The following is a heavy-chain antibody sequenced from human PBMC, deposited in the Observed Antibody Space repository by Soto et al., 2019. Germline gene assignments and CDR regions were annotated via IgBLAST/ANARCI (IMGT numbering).Heavy chain of an antibody. V-gene: IGHV1-69*02. J-gene: IGHJ6*02. CDR1: GGTFSSYT. D-gene: IGHD3-10*01. CDR3: ARGSYYYGSGGYYNPTAPYYYYYGMDV. Sequence: ASVKVSCKASGGTFSSYTISWVRQAPGQGLEWMGRIIPILGIANYAQKFQGRVTITADKSTSTAYMELSSLRSEDTAVYYCARGSYYYGSGGYYNPTAPYYYYYGMDVWGQGTTVTVSS. CDR2: IIPILGIA.